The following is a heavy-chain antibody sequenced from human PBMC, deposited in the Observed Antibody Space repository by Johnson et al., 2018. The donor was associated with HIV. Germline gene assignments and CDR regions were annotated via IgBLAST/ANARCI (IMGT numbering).Heavy chain of an antibody. V-gene: IGHV3-20*04. Sequence: LQLVESGGGVVRPGGSLRLSCAVSGFTFEDYGMSWVRQAPGKGLEWVSGITWHGGSTGYADFVKGRFTISRDNAKNSLYLQMNSLRAEDTALYYCARSSSGLDAFDIWGQGTMVTVSS. CDR2: ITWHGGST. D-gene: IGHD3-22*01. J-gene: IGHJ3*02. CDR3: ARSSSGLDAFDI. CDR1: GFTFEDYG.